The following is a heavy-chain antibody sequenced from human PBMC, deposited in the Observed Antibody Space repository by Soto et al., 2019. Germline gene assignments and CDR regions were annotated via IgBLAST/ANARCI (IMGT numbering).Heavy chain of an antibody. Sequence: PGGSLRLSCSASGFTFSSYAMSWVRQAPGKGLEWVAAISGSGGSTYYADSVRGRFTIARDTSKNTLYLQLNSLRTADTAVYYWATIGNDSGSLDHWGQGTLVTVS. J-gene: IGHJ4*02. V-gene: IGHV3-23*01. CDR3: ATIGNDSGSLDH. CDR2: ISGSGGST. D-gene: IGHD1-1*01. CDR1: GFTFSSYA.